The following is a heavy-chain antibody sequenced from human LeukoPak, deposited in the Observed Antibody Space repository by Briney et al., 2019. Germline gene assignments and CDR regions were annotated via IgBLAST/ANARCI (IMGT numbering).Heavy chain of an antibody. CDR2: IYYSGST. Sequence: PSETLSLTCTVSGASISSSSYYWGWIRQPPGKGLEWIGSIYYSGSTYYNPSLKSRVTISVDTSKNQFSLKLSSVTAADTAVYYCAVFSTTIAAASHWGQGTLVTVSS. CDR1: GASISSSSYY. J-gene: IGHJ1*01. D-gene: IGHD6-13*01. V-gene: IGHV4-39*01. CDR3: AVFSTTIAAASH.